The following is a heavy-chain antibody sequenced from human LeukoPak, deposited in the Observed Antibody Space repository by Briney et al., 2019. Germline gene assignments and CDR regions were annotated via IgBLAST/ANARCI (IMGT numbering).Heavy chain of an antibody. J-gene: IGHJ4*02. CDR2: IYGGGSE. Sequence: SGGSLRLSCAASGFTFSSNYMSWVRQAPGKGLEWVSVIYGGGSEYYSDSVKVGFTISRDNSKNKLYLQMNSMQTEDKTVYYYLSNLVYCSKGECDPYYFDYWARQPSAPSPQ. CDR1: GFTFSSNY. CDR3: LSNLVYCSKGECDPYYFDY. D-gene: IGHD2-8*01. V-gene: IGHV3-66*01.